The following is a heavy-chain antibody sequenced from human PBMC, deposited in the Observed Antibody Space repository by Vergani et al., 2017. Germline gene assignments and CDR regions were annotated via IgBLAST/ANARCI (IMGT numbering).Heavy chain of an antibody. CDR1: GYTFTSYG. V-gene: IGHV1-18*04. CDR2: ISAYNGNT. J-gene: IGHJ6*02. Sequence: QVQLVQSGAEVKKPGASVKVSCKASGYTFTSYGISWVRQAPGQGLEWMGWISAYNGNTNYAQKLQGRVTMTTDTSTSTSYMELRSLRADDTAVYYGARESPVGCSSTSCYTYYYYGMDVGGQGTTVTVS. D-gene: IGHD2-2*02. CDR3: ARESPVGCSSTSCYTYYYYGMDV.